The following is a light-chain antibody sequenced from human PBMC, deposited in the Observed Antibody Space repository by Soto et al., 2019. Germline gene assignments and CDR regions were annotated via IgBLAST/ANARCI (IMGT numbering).Light chain of an antibody. V-gene: IGKV3-15*01. CDR2: GAS. CDR1: QSVSTS. CDR3: QQYNNWHAAT. Sequence: EIVLSQSPGTLSVSPVERATLSCRASQSVSTSLAWYQQKPGQAPRLLIYGASTRATGIPARFSGSGSGTEFTPTISSLQSEDFAVYYCQQYNNWHAATFGQGTKVDIK. J-gene: IGKJ1*01.